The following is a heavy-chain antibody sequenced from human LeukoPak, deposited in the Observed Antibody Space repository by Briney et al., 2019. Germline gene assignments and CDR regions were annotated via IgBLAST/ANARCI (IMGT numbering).Heavy chain of an antibody. CDR2: INWNGGST. V-gene: IGHV3-20*04. CDR3: ARDAADQLLSEYYFDH. D-gene: IGHD2-2*01. J-gene: IGHJ4*02. Sequence: RPGGSLRLSCAASGFTFDDYGMSWVRQAPGKGLEWVSGINWNGGSTGYADSVKGQFTISRDNAKNSLYLQMNSLRAEDTALYYCARDAADQLLSEYYFDHWGQGTLVTVSS. CDR1: GFTFDDYG.